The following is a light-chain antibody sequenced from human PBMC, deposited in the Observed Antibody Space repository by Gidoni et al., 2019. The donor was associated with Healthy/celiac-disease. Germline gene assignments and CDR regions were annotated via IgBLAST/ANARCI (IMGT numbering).Light chain of an antibody. CDR2: KAS. J-gene: IGKJ1*01. V-gene: IGKV1-5*03. CDR1: QSISSW. CDR3: QGQGT. Sequence: DMQMTQSPSTLSASVGDRVTITCRASQSISSWYAWYQQKPGQAPKHLTYKASSLESGVPSRFSGSGSGTEVSVTGSRLQPDDYATYCGQGQGTFGQGTKVEIK.